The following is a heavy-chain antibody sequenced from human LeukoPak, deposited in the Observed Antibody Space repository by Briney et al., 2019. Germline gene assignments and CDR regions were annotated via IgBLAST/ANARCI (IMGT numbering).Heavy chain of an antibody. V-gene: IGHV4-39*01. J-gene: IGHJ2*01. CDR1: GGSISSSSYY. CDR2: IYYSGST. D-gene: IGHD4-17*01. CDR3: ARRVMTTATKGNWYFDL. Sequence: SETLSLTCTVSGGSISSSSYYWGWIRQPPGKGLEWIGSIYYSGSTYYNPSLKSRVTISVDTSKNQFSLKLSSVTAADTAVYYCARRVMTTATKGNWYFDLWGRGTLVTVSS.